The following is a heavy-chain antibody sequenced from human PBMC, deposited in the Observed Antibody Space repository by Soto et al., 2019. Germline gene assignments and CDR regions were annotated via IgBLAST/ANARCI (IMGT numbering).Heavy chain of an antibody. CDR1: GGSVSSGSYY. CDR3: ARARVVPAAIPRMRFDP. J-gene: IGHJ5*01. CDR2: IYYSGST. V-gene: IGHV4-61*01. Sequence: SETLSLTCTVSGGSVSSGSYYWSWIRQPPGKGLEWIGYIYYSGSTNYNPSLKSRVTISVDTSKNQFSLKLSPVTAADTAVYYCARARVVPAAIPRMRFDPWGQGTLVTVSS. D-gene: IGHD2-2*02.